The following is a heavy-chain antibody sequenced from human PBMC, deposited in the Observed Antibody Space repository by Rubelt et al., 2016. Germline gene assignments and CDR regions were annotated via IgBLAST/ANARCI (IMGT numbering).Heavy chain of an antibody. V-gene: IGHV4-59*12. CDR1: SNYY. CDR2: ISYSGST. Sequence: SNYYWSYIRQPPGKGLEWIGYISYSGSTNYSPSLNSRVTISVDTSKNQFSLKLSSVTAADTAEYYCARGSRVWSNYLDYWGQGTLVTVSS. J-gene: IGHJ4*02. CDR3: ARGSRVWSNYLDY. D-gene: IGHD6-19*01.